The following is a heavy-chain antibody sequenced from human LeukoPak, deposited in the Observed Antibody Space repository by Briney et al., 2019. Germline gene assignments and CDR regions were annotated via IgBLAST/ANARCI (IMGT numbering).Heavy chain of an antibody. Sequence: GGSLRLSCAASGFTFSSYAMSWVRQAPGKGLEWVSAISASGGTTYYADSVRGRFTISRDNSKNTLYLQMSSLRAEDTAVYYCAKDLRQYSSGWYDYWGQGTLVTVSS. CDR1: GFTFSSYA. CDR2: ISASGGTT. V-gene: IGHV3-23*01. J-gene: IGHJ4*02. CDR3: AKDLRQYSSGWYDY. D-gene: IGHD6-19*01.